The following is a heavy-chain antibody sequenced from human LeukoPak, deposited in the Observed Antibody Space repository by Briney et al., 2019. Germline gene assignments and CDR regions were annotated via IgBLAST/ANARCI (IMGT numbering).Heavy chain of an antibody. D-gene: IGHD4-17*01. J-gene: IGHJ4*02. Sequence: PSETLSLTCAVSGGSISSGGYSWSWIRQPPGKGLEWIGYIYHSGSTYYNPSLKSRVTISVDKSKNQFSLKLSSVTAADTAVYYCARGLRRDNYFDYWGQGTLVIVSS. CDR3: ARGLRRDNYFDY. V-gene: IGHV4-30-2*01. CDR1: GGSISSGGYS. CDR2: IYHSGST.